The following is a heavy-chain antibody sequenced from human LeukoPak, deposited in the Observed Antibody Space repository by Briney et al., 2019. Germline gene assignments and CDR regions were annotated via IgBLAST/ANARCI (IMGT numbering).Heavy chain of an antibody. V-gene: IGHV4-61*01. J-gene: IGHJ4*02. CDR2: IYYSGST. CDR3: ARGITIFGVVITSFDY. D-gene: IGHD3-3*01. CDR1: GGSVSSGSYY. Sequence: PSETLSLTCTVSGGSVSSGSYYWSWIRQPPGKGLEWIGYIYYSGSTNYNPSLKSRVTISVDTSKNQFSLKLSSVTAADTAVYYCARGITIFGVVITSFDYWGQGTLVTVSS.